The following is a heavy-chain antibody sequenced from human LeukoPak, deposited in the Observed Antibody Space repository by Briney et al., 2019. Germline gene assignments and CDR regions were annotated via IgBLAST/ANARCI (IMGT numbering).Heavy chain of an antibody. J-gene: IGHJ4*02. CDR2: ICTGGNT. V-gene: IGHV3-13*04. CDR3: VRGGEIGFDY. D-gene: IGHD3-16*01. Sequence: GSLRLSCAPSGFTFSRYDMHWVREAAGKGLEWSSSICTGGNTYYIGSVKGRFTVSRENAKSSLYLQMISLRAGDTAVYYCVRGGEIGFDYWGQGTLVTVSS. CDR1: GFTFSRYD.